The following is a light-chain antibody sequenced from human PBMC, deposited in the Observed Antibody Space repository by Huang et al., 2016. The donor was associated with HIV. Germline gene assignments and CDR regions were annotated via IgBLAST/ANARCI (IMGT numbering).Light chain of an antibody. CDR1: QSVGSH. Sequence: EIVLTQSPTTLSLSPGERATLSSRASQSVGSHLAWYQQRPGQAPRLRISAAYNRAAGIRDRFSGSGSGTDFALTITSIEPEDEAVYYCQHRTSWPPRFTFGPGTKVDIK. J-gene: IGKJ3*01. CDR3: QHRTSWPPRFT. CDR2: AAY. V-gene: IGKV3-11*01.